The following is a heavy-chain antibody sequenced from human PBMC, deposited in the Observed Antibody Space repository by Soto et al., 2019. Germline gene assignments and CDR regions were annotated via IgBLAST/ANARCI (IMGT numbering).Heavy chain of an antibody. CDR2: ISGSGGST. V-gene: IGHV3-23*01. CDR3: AKDRSYTAATRAWGY. D-gene: IGHD2-15*01. J-gene: IGHJ4*02. CDR1: GFTFSSYA. Sequence: GGSLRLSCAASGFTFSSYAMTWVRQAPGKGLEWVSAISGSGGSTYYADSVKGRFTISRDNSKNTLYLQMNSLRAEDTAVYYCAKDRSYTAATRAWGYWGQGTLVTVSS.